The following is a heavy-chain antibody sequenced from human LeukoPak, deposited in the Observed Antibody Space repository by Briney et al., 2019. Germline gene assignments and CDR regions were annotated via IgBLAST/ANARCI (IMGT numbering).Heavy chain of an antibody. J-gene: IGHJ4*02. CDR3: ARVVEGILTGHFDY. CDR1: GYTFTGYY. Sequence: VASVKVSCKASGYTFTGYYMHWVRQAPGQGLEWMGWINPNSGGTNCAQKFQGRVTMTRDTSISTAYMELSRLRSDDTAVYYCARVVEGILTGHFDYWGQGTLVTVSS. CDR2: INPNSGGT. D-gene: IGHD3-9*01. V-gene: IGHV1-2*02.